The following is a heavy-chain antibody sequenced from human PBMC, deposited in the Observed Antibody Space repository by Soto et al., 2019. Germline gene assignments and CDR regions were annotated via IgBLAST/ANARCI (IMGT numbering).Heavy chain of an antibody. CDR1: GYTFSSHG. J-gene: IGHJ4*02. CDR3: ARVLGEWFGEPLSDY. V-gene: IGHV1-18*01. D-gene: IGHD3-10*01. CDR2: ISAYTGNP. Sequence: QIQLDQSGAEVKKPGASVKLSCKASGYTFSSHGISWVRQAPGQGLEWMGWISAYTGNPNFAQKIQGRVTMTTDISTSTAYMELRSLRSDDTAVYYCARVLGEWFGEPLSDYWGQGTLVTVSS.